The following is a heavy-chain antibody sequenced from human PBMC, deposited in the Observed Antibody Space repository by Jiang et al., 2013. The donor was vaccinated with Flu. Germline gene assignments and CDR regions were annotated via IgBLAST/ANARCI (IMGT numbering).Heavy chain of an antibody. CDR3: ARDPRVGAPDYLDY. Sequence: VQLVESGGGVVQPGTSLRLSCAASGFTFSNYVLHWVRQAPGKGLEWVAVMSIGGGTIIYADSVRGRFTISRDNSKNTLYLEMNSLRVEDTAVYYCARDPRVGAPDYLDYWGQGTLVTVSS. V-gene: IGHV3-30-3*01. D-gene: IGHD1-26*01. J-gene: IGHJ4*02. CDR2: MSIGGGTI. CDR1: GFTFSNYV.